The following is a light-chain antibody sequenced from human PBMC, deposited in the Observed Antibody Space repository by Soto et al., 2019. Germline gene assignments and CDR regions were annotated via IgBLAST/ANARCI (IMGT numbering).Light chain of an antibody. J-gene: IGLJ1*01. CDR1: SSDVGSYNF. CDR3: CADAGRSTYV. CDR2: EVS. V-gene: IGLV2-23*02. Sequence: QAVVTQPASVSGSPGQSITISCTRTSSDVGSYNFVSWYQQHPGKVPKVMIYEVSKRPSGVSDRFSGSKSGNTASLTISGLQAEDEADYYCCADAGRSTYVFGTGTKVTVL.